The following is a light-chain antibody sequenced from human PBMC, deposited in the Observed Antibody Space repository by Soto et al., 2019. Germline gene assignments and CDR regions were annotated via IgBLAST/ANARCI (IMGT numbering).Light chain of an antibody. CDR3: SSYTSSSPYV. Sequence: QSALTQPASVSGSPGQSITISCTGTSSDVGGYNYVSWYQQHPGKAPKLMIFEVNNRPSGVSNRFSGSKSGKTASLTISGLQAEDEADYYCSSYTSSSPYVFGTGTKLTVL. CDR1: SSDVGGYNY. J-gene: IGLJ1*01. CDR2: EVN. V-gene: IGLV2-14*01.